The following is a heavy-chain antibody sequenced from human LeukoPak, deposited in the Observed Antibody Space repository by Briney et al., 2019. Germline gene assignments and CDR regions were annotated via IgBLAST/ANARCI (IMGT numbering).Heavy chain of an antibody. CDR1: GFTFSSYA. V-gene: IGHV3-23*01. J-gene: IGHJ4*02. CDR3: AKSKFPFDADGWHGYFDF. CDR2: KSGSGCNT. Sequence: WGSLRLSCAASGFTFSSYAMSWVRQAPGKGLEWVSSKSGSGCNTYYADSVKGGFTISRDNSRDTLLMQMYSLRADDTAVYYCAKSKFPFDADGWHGYFDFWGQGTLVTVSS. D-gene: IGHD3-10*01.